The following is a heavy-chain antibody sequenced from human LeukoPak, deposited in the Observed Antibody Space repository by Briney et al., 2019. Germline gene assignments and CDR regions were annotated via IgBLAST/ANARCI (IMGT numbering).Heavy chain of an antibody. CDR3: ARGRSITLLRGVAMSDGFDI. J-gene: IGHJ3*02. CDR2: TDTSGRYV. CDR1: GFTVRSNY. Sequence: PGGSLRLSCAASGFTVRSNYMNWVRQAPGKGLEWVSFTDTSGRYVYYGDSVKGRFTISRDNAKNLLFLQMYGLRAEDTALYYCARGRSITLLRGVAMSDGFDIWGQGAMVAVSS. D-gene: IGHD3-10*01. V-gene: IGHV3-21*06.